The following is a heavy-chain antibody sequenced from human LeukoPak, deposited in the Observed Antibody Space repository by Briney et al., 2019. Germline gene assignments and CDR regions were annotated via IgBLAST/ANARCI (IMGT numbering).Heavy chain of an antibody. Sequence: ASVKVSCKASGYTFTSYDINWVRQATGQGLEWMGWMNPNSGNTGYAQKFQGRVTMTEDTSTDTAYMELSSLRSEDTAVYYCATERLTTVISFDIWGQGTMVTVSS. D-gene: IGHD4-11*01. CDR2: MNPNSGNT. CDR3: ATERLTTVISFDI. V-gene: IGHV1-8*01. J-gene: IGHJ3*02. CDR1: GYTFTSYD.